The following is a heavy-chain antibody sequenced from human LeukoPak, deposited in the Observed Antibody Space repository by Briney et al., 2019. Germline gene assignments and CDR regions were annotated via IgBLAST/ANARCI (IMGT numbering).Heavy chain of an antibody. CDR1: GFTFSSKY. CDR3: ARQYGDYFDY. D-gene: IGHD4-17*01. CDR2: IYSGDIT. Sequence: GGSLRLSCAASGFTFSSKYMSWVRQAPGKGLEWVSLIYSGDITYYADSVKGRFTISRDNSKNTLYLQMNSLRAEDTAVYYCARQYGDYFDYWGQGTLVTVSS. J-gene: IGHJ4*02. V-gene: IGHV3-53*01.